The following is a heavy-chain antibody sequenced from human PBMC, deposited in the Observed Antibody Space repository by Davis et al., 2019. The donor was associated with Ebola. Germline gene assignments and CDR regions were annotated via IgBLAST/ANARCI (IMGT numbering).Heavy chain of an antibody. Sequence: SETLSLTCAVYGGSFSGYYWSWIRQPPGKGLEWIGEINHSGSTNYNPSLKSRVTISVDTSKNVFSLKLSSVTVADTAVYYCARGRSFYYDGSGYGVKDAFDIWGQGTMVTVSS. CDR2: INHSGST. D-gene: IGHD3-22*01. CDR1: GGSFSGYY. J-gene: IGHJ3*02. V-gene: IGHV4-34*01. CDR3: ARGRSFYYDGSGYGVKDAFDI.